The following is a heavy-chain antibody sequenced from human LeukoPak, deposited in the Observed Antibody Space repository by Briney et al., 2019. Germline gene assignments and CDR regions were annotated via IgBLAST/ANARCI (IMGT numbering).Heavy chain of an antibody. D-gene: IGHD2-15*01. CDR1: GDSFTKYY. CDR2: INPSDGST. J-gene: IGHJ4*02. CDR3: APSVRSGGSYYFDN. V-gene: IGHV1-46*01. Sequence: ASVKVSCKASGDSFTKYYMHWVRQAPGEGFEWMGIINPSDGSTTYTQKFQGRVTMTTDTSTSTVNMELSSLRPEDTAVYYCAPSVRSGGSYYFDNWGQGTLVTVSS.